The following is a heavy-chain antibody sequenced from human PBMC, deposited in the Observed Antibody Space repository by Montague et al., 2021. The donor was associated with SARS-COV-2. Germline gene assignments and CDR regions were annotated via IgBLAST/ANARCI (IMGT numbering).Heavy chain of an antibody. V-gene: IGHV4-59*08. CDR1: GGSTASHY. D-gene: IGHD6-19*01. Sequence: SETLSLTCTVSGGSTASHYWNRIRQSPGKRPEWIGYVYYNGDTKYNPSLQSRVTISIDTSENQFSLRLNSVTAADTAVYFGARGWAFDPWGQGRLVTVSS. CDR2: VYYNGDT. J-gene: IGHJ3*01. CDR3: ARGWAFDP.